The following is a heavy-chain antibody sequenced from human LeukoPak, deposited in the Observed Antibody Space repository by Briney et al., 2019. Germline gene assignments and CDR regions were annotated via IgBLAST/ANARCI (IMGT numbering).Heavy chain of an antibody. V-gene: IGHV3-21*01. CDR2: ISSSSTYI. J-gene: IGHJ4*02. CDR1: GFTVSSYY. CDR3: ARSGIVGATALSDY. D-gene: IGHD1-26*01. Sequence: GGSLRLSCAASGFTVSSYYMTWVRQAPGKGLEWVSSISSSSTYIYYADSVKGRFTISRDNAKNSLYLQMNSLRAEDTAVYYCARSGIVGATALSDYWGQGTLVTVSS.